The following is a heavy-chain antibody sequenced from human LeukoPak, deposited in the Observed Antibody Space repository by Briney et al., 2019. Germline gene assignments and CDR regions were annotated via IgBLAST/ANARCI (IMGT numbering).Heavy chain of an antibody. CDR2: ISSSSSTI. CDR1: GFTFSSYS. J-gene: IGHJ4*02. D-gene: IGHD3/OR15-3a*01. Sequence: PGGSLRLSCAASGFTFSSYSMNWVRQAPGKGLEWVSYISSSSSTIYYADSVKGRFTISRDNAKNSLYLQMNSLRAEDTAVYYCARDRTLDCWGQGTLVTVSS. V-gene: IGHV3-48*01. CDR3: ARDRTLDC.